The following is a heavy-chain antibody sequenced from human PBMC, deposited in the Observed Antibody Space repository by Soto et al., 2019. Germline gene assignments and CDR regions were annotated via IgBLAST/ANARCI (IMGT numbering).Heavy chain of an antibody. Sequence: SETLSLTCSVSSHSISSGFFWGWIRQPPGKGLEWIGSIFHTGDTYYNPNLKSRTTLYVDTAKNQFSLKLKSLTAADTAVYYCARDTNSLDSWGLGTLVTVS. CDR2: IFHTGDT. CDR3: ARDTNSLDS. D-gene: IGHD1-1*01. V-gene: IGHV4-38-2*02. CDR1: SHSISSGFF. J-gene: IGHJ5*01.